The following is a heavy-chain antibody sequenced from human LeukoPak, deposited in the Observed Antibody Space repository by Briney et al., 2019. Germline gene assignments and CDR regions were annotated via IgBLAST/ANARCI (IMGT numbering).Heavy chain of an antibody. D-gene: IGHD5-12*01. Sequence: GGSLRLSCAASGFTVSSNYMSWVRQAPGKGLEWVSVIYSGGSTYYADSVKDRFTISRDNSKNTLYLQMNSLSAEDTAVYYCARAGYRGYDRPPFDYWGQGTLVTVSS. CDR3: ARAGYRGYDRPPFDY. CDR2: IYSGGST. CDR1: GFTVSSNY. V-gene: IGHV3-66*01. J-gene: IGHJ4*02.